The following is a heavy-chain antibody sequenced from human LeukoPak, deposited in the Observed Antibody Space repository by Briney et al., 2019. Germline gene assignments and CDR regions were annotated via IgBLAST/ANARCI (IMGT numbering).Heavy chain of an antibody. CDR3: ARGYYDFWSGYFDY. V-gene: IGHV4-59*01. Sequence: SETLSLTCTVSGDSITSYYWSWIRQPPGKGLEWIGYFYYSESTNYNPSLKSRVTISVDTSKSQFSLKLSSVTAADTALYYCARGYYDFWSGYFDYWGRGTLVTVSS. CDR2: FYYSEST. CDR1: GDSITSYY. D-gene: IGHD3-3*01. J-gene: IGHJ4*02.